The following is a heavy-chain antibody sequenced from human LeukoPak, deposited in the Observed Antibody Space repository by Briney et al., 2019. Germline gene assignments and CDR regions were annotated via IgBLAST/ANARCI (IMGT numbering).Heavy chain of an antibody. D-gene: IGHD1-26*01. V-gene: IGHV4-38-2*02. CDR1: GYSIRSGYY. CDR2: LHHTRST. Sequence: SETLSLTCAVSGYSIRSGYYWAWIRQPPGKGLEWIGSLHHTRSTYYNPSLKSRVTMSVDRSNNKFSLNLNSVTAADTAVYYCARDRESSPWELLLDYWGQGTVVTVSS. J-gene: IGHJ4*02. CDR3: ARDRESSPWELLLDY.